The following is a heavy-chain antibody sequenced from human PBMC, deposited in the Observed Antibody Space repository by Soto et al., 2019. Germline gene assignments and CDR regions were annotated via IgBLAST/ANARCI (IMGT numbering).Heavy chain of an antibody. D-gene: IGHD3-9*01. CDR2: INDRGSI. Sequence: QVQLQQWGAGPLRPLETLSLTCGVSGGSFSGYYWAWIRQSPGKGLEWIGEINDRGSINYNPSLKSRGSLSVDTSKNHYSLNLGSVTAADTAVYYCARESHDILTGPPWVWYFDLWGSGTLVTVSS. V-gene: IGHV4-34*01. CDR1: GGSFSGYY. CDR3: ARESHDILTGPPWVWYFDL. J-gene: IGHJ2*01.